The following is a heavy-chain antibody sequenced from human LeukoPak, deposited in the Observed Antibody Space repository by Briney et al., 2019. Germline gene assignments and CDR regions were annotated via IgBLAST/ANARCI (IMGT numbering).Heavy chain of an antibody. V-gene: IGHV3-23*01. J-gene: IGHJ6*02. Sequence: GGSLRLSCAGSGFTFSSYAMSWVRQAPGKGLEWVSTISGGGGDGTYYAAAVKGRFTVSRDNSRNTLYLPMNSLRAEDTAVYYCVKDRGGSPFYGMDVWGQGTTVTVSS. D-gene: IGHD1-26*01. CDR3: VKDRGGSPFYGMDV. CDR1: GFTFSSYA. CDR2: ISGGGGDGT.